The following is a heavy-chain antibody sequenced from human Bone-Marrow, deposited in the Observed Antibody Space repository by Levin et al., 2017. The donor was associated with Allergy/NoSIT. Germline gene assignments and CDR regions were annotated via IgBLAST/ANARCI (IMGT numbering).Heavy chain of an antibody. CDR1: YGSFSPYY. CDR2: IYASGVT. J-gene: IGHJ5*02. V-gene: IGHV4-4*07. CDR3: ARDRAAASGWKYNWFDP. Sequence: SETLSLTCTVSYGSFSPYYWSWIRQAPGKGLEWIGRIYASGVTHYNPSLQSRVTLSIDTSKNQFSMRLTSVTAADTAVYYCARDRAAASGWKYNWFDPWGQGILVAVSS. D-gene: IGHD6-19*01.